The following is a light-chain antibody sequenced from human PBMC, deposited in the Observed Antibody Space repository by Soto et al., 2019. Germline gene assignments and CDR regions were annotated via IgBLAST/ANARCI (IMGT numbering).Light chain of an antibody. J-gene: IGKJ2*01. V-gene: IGKV3-20*01. CDR2: GAS. CDR1: QTLRRTY. CDR3: HQYDNAPQT. Sequence: EIVLMQSPGTLSLSPGERATHSCRASQTLRRTYIAWYQQKPGQAPRVLIYGASKRATGIPDRFSGSGSGTDFSLTIIRLEPEDVAVYYCHQYDNAPQTYGQGTKVEIK.